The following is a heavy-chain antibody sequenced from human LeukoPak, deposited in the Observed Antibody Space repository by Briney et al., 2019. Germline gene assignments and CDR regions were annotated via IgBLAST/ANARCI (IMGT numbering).Heavy chain of an antibody. CDR1: GFTFGSYW. J-gene: IGHJ6*02. Sequence: GGSLRLSCAASGFTFGSYWMTWVRQAPGKGLEWVANIKQDGSEKCYVDSVKGRFTISRDNAKNSLYLQMNSLRAEDTAVYYCARGGNSPYYYGMDVWGQGTTVTVSS. CDR3: ARGGNSPYYYGMDV. D-gene: IGHD4-23*01. CDR2: IKQDGSEK. V-gene: IGHV3-7*03.